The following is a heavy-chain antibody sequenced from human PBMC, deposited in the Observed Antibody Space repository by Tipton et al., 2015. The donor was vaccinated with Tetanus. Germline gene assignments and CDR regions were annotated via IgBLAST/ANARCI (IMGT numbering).Heavy chain of an antibody. V-gene: IGHV1-18*01. D-gene: IGHD6-25*01. CDR1: GYNFVNFG. Sequence: QLVQSGSEMKEPGASVKVSCKASGYNFVNFGITWVRQAPGQGLEWVGWISADNGKTKYAQKLQGRVTMTTDRSASTAYMDLRRLRPDDTAVYYCARVQEQRIYFYGMDVWGQGTTVTVSS. CDR2: ISADNGKT. J-gene: IGHJ6*02. CDR3: ARVQEQRIYFYGMDV.